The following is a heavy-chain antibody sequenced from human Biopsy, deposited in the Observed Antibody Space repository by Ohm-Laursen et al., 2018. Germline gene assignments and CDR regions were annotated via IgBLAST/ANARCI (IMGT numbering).Heavy chain of an antibody. V-gene: IGHV4-59*08. CDR3: ARLGNFWNAEDGLDL. D-gene: IGHD3-3*01. CDR2: ASYSGYT. Sequence: SDTLSLTCTVSDDSIRNFYWTWIRQPPGQGLEWIGHASYSGYTNYNPSLKSRVTISVDTSKNHFSLNLRSVTAVDTAVYSCARLGNFWNAEDGLDLWGLGTMVTVSS. J-gene: IGHJ3*01. CDR1: DDSIRNFY.